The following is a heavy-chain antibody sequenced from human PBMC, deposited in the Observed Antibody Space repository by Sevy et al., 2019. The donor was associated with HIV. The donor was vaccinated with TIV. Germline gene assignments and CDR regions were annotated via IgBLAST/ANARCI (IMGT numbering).Heavy chain of an antibody. V-gene: IGHV3-53*01. Sequence: GGSLRLSCAASGFTVSSNYMSWVRQAPGKGLEWVSVIYSGGSTYYADSVKGRFTISRDNSKNTLYLQMNSLGAEDTAVYYCAREMATVAYYYYGMDVWGQGTTVTVSS. CDR1: GFTVSSNY. CDR2: IYSGGST. CDR3: AREMATVAYYYYGMDV. D-gene: IGHD4-4*01. J-gene: IGHJ6*02.